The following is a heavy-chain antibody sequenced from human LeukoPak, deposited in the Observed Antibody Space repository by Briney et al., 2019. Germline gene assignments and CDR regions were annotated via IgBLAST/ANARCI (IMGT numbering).Heavy chain of an antibody. Sequence: SETLSLTCTVSGGSVSSYYWSWIRQPAGRGLEWIGRIYTSGSTNYNPSLKSRVTMSVDTSKNQFSLKLSSVTAADTAVYYCAREKVEETYYYYMDVWGKGTTVTVSS. V-gene: IGHV4-4*07. CDR2: IYTSGST. CDR3: AREKVEETYYYYMDV. CDR1: GGSVSSYY. J-gene: IGHJ6*03.